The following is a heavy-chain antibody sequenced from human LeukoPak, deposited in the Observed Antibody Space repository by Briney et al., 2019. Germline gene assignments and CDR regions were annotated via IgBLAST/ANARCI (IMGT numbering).Heavy chain of an antibody. CDR3: ARDMIFDGTY. CDR2: ISWDGGST. J-gene: IGHJ4*02. D-gene: IGHD2-15*01. CDR1: GFTFDDYA. Sequence: GGSLRLSCAASGFTFDDYAMHWVRQAPGKGLEWVSLISWDGGSTYYADSVKGRFTISRDNAKNSLYLQMNSLRAEDTAVYYCARDMIFDGTYWGQGTLVTVSS. V-gene: IGHV3-43D*03.